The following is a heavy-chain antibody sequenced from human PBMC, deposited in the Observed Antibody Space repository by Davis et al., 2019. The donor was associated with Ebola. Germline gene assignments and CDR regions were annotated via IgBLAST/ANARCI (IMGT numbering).Heavy chain of an antibody. CDR1: GFTFSSYG. CDR2: IRYDGSNK. CDR3: AKVRVVVVITGYFDY. V-gene: IGHV3-30*02. D-gene: IGHD3-22*01. Sequence: GGSLRLSCAASGFTFSSYGMHWVRQAPGKGLEWVAFIRYDGSNKYYADSVKGRFTISRDNSKNTLYLQMNSLRAEDTAVYYCAKVRVVVVITGYFDYWGQGTLVPVSS. J-gene: IGHJ4*02.